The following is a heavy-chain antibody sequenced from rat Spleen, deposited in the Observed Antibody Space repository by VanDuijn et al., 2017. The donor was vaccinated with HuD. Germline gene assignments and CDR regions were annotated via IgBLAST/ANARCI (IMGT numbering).Heavy chain of an antibody. D-gene: IGHD1-6*01. Sequence: EVQLVESGGGLVQPGRSLKLSCVASGFSFNNYWMTWIRQAPGKGLEWVASISNSGSGTYYRDSVKGRFTISRDKAESTLYLQMDSLRSEDSATYYCTRDRILRSTGFDYWGHGVMVTVSS. CDR1: GFSFNNYW. V-gene: IGHV5-31*01. CDR3: TRDRILRSTGFDY. J-gene: IGHJ2*01. CDR2: ISNSGSGT.